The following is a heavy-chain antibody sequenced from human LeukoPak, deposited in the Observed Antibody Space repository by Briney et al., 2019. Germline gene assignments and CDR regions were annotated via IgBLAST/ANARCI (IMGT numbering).Heavy chain of an antibody. Sequence: GGSLRLSCAASGFTFSSYWMTWVRQAPGKGLEWVANINQDGSETYYVDSVKGRFTISRDNAKNSLYLQMNSLRAEDTALYYCARVEQQLVRGCWGQGTLVTVSS. D-gene: IGHD6-13*01. CDR3: ARVEQQLVRGC. CDR2: INQDGSET. V-gene: IGHV3-7*02. CDR1: GFTFSSYW. J-gene: IGHJ4*02.